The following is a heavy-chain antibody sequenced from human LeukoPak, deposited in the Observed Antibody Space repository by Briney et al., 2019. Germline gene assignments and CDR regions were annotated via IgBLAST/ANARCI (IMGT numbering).Heavy chain of an antibody. CDR2: IYTSWST. J-gene: IGHJ4*02. V-gene: IGHV4-4*07. CDR1: GGSISSYY. Sequence: SETLSLTCTVSGGSISSYYWSWIRQPAGKGLEWIGRIYTSWSTNYNPSLKSRVTMSVDTSKNQFSLKLSSVTAADTAVYYCASVGNWNDVIDYWGQGTLVTVSS. CDR3: ASVGNWNDVIDY. D-gene: IGHD1-20*01.